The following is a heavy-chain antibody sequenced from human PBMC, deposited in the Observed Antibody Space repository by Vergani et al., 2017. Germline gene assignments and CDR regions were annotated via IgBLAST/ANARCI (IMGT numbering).Heavy chain of an antibody. CDR3: ASKRGACRAAYCHSYDF. CDR2: MEYSGST. D-gene: IGHD2-15*01. Sequence: QVQLQESGPGLVKPSETLSLTCTVSGDSVISTDYHWGWIRQPPGKGLEWIGSMEYSGSTSYNPSLESRISLSFETPKNQFSLRLTSVTAADTAVYYCASKRGACRAAYCHSYDFWVPGTLVGVSS. V-gene: IGHV4-39*01. CDR1: GDSVISTDYH. J-gene: IGHJ4*02.